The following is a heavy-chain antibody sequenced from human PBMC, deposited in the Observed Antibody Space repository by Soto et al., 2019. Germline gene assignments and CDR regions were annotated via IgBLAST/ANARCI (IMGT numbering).Heavy chain of an antibody. J-gene: IGHJ5*02. Sequence: QVQLVQSGTEVKKPGASVTVSCKSSGYTFTDFYLHWLRQAPGQGLEWVGWITPKTGDKKSSQKYQGRVTMSRDTSVSTAYSDRTSLTSDDTAMYYWATGTNGTTGWYHPWGQGTRVTVSS. CDR1: GYTFTDFY. V-gene: IGHV1-2*02. D-gene: IGHD1-1*01. CDR3: ATGTNGTTGWYHP. CDR2: ITPKTGDK.